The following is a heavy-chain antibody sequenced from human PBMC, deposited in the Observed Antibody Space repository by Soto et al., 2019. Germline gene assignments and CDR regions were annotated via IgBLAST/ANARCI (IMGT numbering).Heavy chain of an antibody. J-gene: IGHJ4*02. V-gene: IGHV3-23*01. CDR3: AKNSENFGDSKYDY. CDR2: ISVNGGNT. D-gene: IGHD4-17*01. CDR1: RFTFSSYA. Sequence: PGESLRLSCEASRFTFSSYAMSWVRQAPGKGLEWVSIISVNGGNTYYADSVKGRFTISRDNSKNTLYLQMNSLRAEDTAVYYCAKNSENFGDSKYDYWGQGT.